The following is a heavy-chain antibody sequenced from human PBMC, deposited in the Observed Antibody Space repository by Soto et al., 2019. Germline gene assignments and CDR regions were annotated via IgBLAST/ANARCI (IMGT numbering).Heavy chain of an antibody. D-gene: IGHD6-13*01. J-gene: IGHJ6*02. Sequence: GGSLRLSCAASGFTVSSNYMSWVRQAPGKGLEWVSVIYSGGSTYYADSVKGRFTISRDNSKNTLYLQMNSLRAEDTAVYYCARDDIRIAAAGTYYYGMDVWGQGTTVTVSS. CDR1: GFTVSSNY. V-gene: IGHV3-53*01. CDR2: IYSGGST. CDR3: ARDDIRIAAAGTYYYGMDV.